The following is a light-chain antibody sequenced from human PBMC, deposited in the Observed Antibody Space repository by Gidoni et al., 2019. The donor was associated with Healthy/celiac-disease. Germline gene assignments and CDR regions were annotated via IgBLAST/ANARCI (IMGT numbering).Light chain of an antibody. J-gene: IGKJ3*01. V-gene: IGKV3-20*01. Sequence: ESVLTLSPGTLDLSPGERATLSCRAIQSVSSSYLAWYQQKPGQAPRLLIYGASSRATGIPDRFSGSGSGTDFTLTISRLEPEDFAVYYCQQYGSSPFTFGPGTKVDIK. CDR3: QQYGSSPFT. CDR1: QSVSSSY. CDR2: GAS.